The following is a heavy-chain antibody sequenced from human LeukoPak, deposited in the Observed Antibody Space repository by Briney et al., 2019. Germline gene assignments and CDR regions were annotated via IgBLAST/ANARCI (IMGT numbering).Heavy chain of an antibody. V-gene: IGHV3-72*01. CDR1: GFTFSDHY. CDR2: SKGKAESYTT. Sequence: GGSLRLSCAASGFTFSDHYMDWVRQAPGKGLEWVGRSKGKAESYTTEYAASVKGRFTISRDNSKNSLYLQMKSLKTEDTAVYYCARGYHSFDIWGQGTLVTVSS. D-gene: IGHD3-9*01. J-gene: IGHJ4*02. CDR3: ARGYHSFDI.